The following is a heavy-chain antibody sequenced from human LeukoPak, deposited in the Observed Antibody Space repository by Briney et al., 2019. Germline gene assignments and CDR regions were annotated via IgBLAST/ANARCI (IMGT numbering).Heavy chain of an antibody. J-gene: IGHJ4*02. V-gene: IGHV3-23*01. CDR3: AKGGSTSPNGINDY. Sequence: PGGSLRLSCAASGFTFSSYAMSWVRQAPGKGLEWVSAISAGSSTYYADSVKGRSTISRDNSKSTLYLQMNSLRAEDTAVYYCAKGGSTSPNGINDYWGQGTLVTVSS. D-gene: IGHD2-2*01. CDR1: GFTFSSYA. CDR2: ISAGSST.